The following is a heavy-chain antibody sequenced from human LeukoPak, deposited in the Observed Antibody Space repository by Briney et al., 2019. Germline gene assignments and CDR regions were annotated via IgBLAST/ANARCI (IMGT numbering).Heavy chain of an antibody. Sequence: GGSLRLSCEVSGFTFDDYAMHWVRQAPGKGLEWVSGITWDSGVKEYADSVKGRFTISRDNAKNSLYLQMNSLRAEDTAVYYCARARGYCSSTSCLQFDYWGQGTLVTVSS. CDR2: ITWDSGVK. J-gene: IGHJ4*02. D-gene: IGHD2-2*01. CDR1: GFTFDDYA. CDR3: ARARGYCSSTSCLQFDY. V-gene: IGHV3-9*01.